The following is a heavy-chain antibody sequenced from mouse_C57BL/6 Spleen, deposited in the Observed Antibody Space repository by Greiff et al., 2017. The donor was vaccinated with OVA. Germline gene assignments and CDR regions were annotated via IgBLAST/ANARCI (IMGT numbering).Heavy chain of an antibody. CDR3: ARLFYDGAVDY. CDR2: IYPGGGYT. Sequence: VQLQQSGAELVRPGTSVKMSCKASGYTFTNYWIGWAKQRPGHGLEWIGDIYPGGGYTTYNEKFKGKATLTADKSSSTAYMQFSSLTSEDSAIYYCARLFYDGAVDYWGQGTTLTVSS. J-gene: IGHJ2*01. CDR1: GYTFTNYW. D-gene: IGHD2-12*01. V-gene: IGHV1-63*01.